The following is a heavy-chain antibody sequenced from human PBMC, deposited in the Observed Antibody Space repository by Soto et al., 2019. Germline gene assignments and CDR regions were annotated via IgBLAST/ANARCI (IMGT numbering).Heavy chain of an antibody. V-gene: IGHV5-10-1*01. CDR1: GYSFTSYW. J-gene: IGHJ6*02. CDR3: ARHTTQPSYCSSTSCYGYYYYGMAV. Sequence: PGESLKISCKGSGYSFTSYWISWVRQMPGKGLEWMGRIDPSDSYTNYSPSFQGHVTISADKSISTAYLQWSSLKASDTAMYYCARHTTQPSYCSSTSCYGYYYYGMAVRGQGTTVTVSS. D-gene: IGHD2-2*01. CDR2: IDPSDSYT.